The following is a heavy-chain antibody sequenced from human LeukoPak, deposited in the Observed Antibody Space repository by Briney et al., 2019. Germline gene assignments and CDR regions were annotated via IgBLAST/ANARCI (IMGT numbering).Heavy chain of an antibody. V-gene: IGHV3-7*01. J-gene: IGHJ4*01. CDR1: GFTFTDYW. CDR3: ARDGTAAGLYFDL. Sequence: GGSLRLSCELSGFTFTDYWMNWARQAPGKGPQWVASIRQDGSEKTYVDSVKGRFTISSDNTKNSLSLQLNGLRAEDTAVYYCARDGTAAGLYFDLWGQGTLVTVFS. D-gene: IGHD6-13*01. CDR2: IRQDGSEK.